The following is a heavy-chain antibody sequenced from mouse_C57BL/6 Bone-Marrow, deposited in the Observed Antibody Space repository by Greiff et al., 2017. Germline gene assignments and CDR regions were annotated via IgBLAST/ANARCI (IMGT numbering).Heavy chain of an antibody. J-gene: IGHJ2*01. Sequence: QVQLQQSGAELAKPGASVKLSCKASGYTFTSYWMHWVKQRPGQGLEWIGYINPSSGYTKYNQKFKDKATLTADKSSSTAYLQLSSLTYEDSAVYYCARKRLFFLNYLDYWGQGTTLTVSS. CDR2: INPSSGYT. V-gene: IGHV1-7*01. CDR1: GYTFTSYW. CDR3: ARKRLFFLNYLDY.